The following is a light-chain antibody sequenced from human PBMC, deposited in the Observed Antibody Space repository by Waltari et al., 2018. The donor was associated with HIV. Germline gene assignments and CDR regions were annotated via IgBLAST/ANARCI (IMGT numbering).Light chain of an antibody. Sequence: QSALTQPASVSGSPGQSITMSCTGTSSYVGGYNYVSWYQQHPGKAPKIIIYEVSNRPSGVSNRFSGSKSGNTASLTISGLQAEDEADYYCSSYTGSSTRYVFGTGTKVTVL. CDR2: EVS. V-gene: IGLV2-14*01. J-gene: IGLJ1*01. CDR1: SSYVGGYNY. CDR3: SSYTGSSTRYV.